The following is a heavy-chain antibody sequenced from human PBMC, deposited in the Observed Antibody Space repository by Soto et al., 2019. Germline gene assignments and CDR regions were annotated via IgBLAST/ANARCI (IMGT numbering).Heavy chain of an antibody. Sequence: SLRLSCSASVFTFDDYAMHWFRQAPGKGLEWVSGISWNSGSIGYADSVKGRFTISRDNAKNSLYLQMNSLRAEDTALYYCAKDISFGVVISYGMDVWGQGTTVTVSS. V-gene: IGHV3-9*01. CDR2: ISWNSGSI. J-gene: IGHJ6*02. CDR3: AKDISFGVVISYGMDV. CDR1: VFTFDDYA. D-gene: IGHD3-3*01.